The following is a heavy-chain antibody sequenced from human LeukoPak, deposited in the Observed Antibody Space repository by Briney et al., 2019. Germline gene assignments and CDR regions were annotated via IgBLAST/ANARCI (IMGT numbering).Heavy chain of an antibody. Sequence: SETLSLTCTVSGGSISSHYWGWIRQPPGEGLEWIGYIFYSGSTNDNPSLKSRVTISVDTSKSQFSLMLNSVTAADTAVYYCARATAMVMDYYYYYMDVWGKGTTVTVSS. CDR3: ARATAMVMDYYYYYMDV. D-gene: IGHD5-18*01. V-gene: IGHV4-59*11. CDR2: IFYSGST. J-gene: IGHJ6*03. CDR1: GGSISSHY.